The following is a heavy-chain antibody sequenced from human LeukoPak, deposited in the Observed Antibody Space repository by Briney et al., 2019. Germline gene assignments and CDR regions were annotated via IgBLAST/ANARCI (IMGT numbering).Heavy chain of an antibody. J-gene: IGHJ4*02. V-gene: IGHV5-51*01. CDR1: GYSFTSYW. Sequence: GESLQISCKGSGYSFTSYWISWVRQMPGKGLEWMGIIYPGDSDTRYSPSFQGQVTISADKSISTAYLQWSSLKASDTAMYYCARHEGSSSWPGAYWGQGTLVTVSS. CDR2: IYPGDSDT. CDR3: ARHEGSSSWPGAY. D-gene: IGHD6-13*01.